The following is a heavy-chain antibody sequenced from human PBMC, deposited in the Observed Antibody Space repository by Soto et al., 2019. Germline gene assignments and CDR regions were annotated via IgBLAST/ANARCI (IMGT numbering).Heavy chain of an antibody. D-gene: IGHD6-13*01. CDR3: AKGPGRAVGIAAAGTIDY. J-gene: IGHJ4*02. V-gene: IGHV1-3*01. CDR2: INAGNGNT. CDR1: GYTFTSYA. Sequence: ASVKVSCKASGYTFTSYAMHWVRQAPGQRLEWMGWINAGNGNTKYSQKFQGRVTITRDTSASTAYMELSSLRAEDTAVYYCAKGPGRAVGIAAAGTIDYWGQGTLVTVSS.